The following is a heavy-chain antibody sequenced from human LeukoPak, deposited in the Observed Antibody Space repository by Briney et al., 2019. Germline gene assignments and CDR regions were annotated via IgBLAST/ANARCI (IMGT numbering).Heavy chain of an antibody. CDR2: IIPIFGTA. CDR1: GGTFSSYA. V-gene: IGHV1-69*13. Sequence: SVKVSCKASGGTFSSYAISWVRQAPGQGLEWMGGIIPIFGTANYAQRFQGRVTITADESTSTAYMELSSLRSEDTAVYYCARDGALGYYDSSGSPHWGQGTLVTVSS. J-gene: IGHJ4*02. D-gene: IGHD3-22*01. CDR3: ARDGALGYYDSSGSPH.